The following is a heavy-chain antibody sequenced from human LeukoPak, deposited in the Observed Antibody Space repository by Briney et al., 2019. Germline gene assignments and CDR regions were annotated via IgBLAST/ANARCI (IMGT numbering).Heavy chain of an antibody. CDR2: ISYDGSNK. V-gene: IGHV3-30*04. D-gene: IGHD2-2*03. CDR3: ASGYCSSTSCYPYYYGMDV. Sequence: GGSLRLSCAASGFTFSSYAMHWVRQAPGKGLEWVAVISYDGSNKYYADSVKGRFTISRDNPKNTLYLQMNSLRAEDTAVYYCASGYCSSTSCYPYYYGMDVWGKGATVTVSS. CDR1: GFTFSSYA. J-gene: IGHJ6*04.